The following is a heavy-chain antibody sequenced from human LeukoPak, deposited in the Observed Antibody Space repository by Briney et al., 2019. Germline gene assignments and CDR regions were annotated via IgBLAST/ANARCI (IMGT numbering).Heavy chain of an antibody. CDR1: GGTFSSYA. V-gene: IGHV1-69*04. Sequence: ASVKVSCKASGGTFSSYAISWVRQAPGQGLEWMGRIIPILGIANYAQRFQGRVTITADKSTSTAYMELSSLRSEDTAVYYCARSSGSYYNEDYYFDYWGQGTLVTVSS. CDR2: IIPILGIA. J-gene: IGHJ4*02. D-gene: IGHD3-10*01. CDR3: ARSSGSYYNEDYYFDY.